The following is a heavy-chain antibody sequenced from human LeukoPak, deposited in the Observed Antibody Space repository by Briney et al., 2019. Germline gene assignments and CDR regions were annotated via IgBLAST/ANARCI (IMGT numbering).Heavy chain of an antibody. V-gene: IGHV4-59*01. CDR3: ARVGYGYSSSHFDY. J-gene: IGHJ4*02. CDR2: IYYSGGT. D-gene: IGHD6-6*01. CDR1: GGSISSYY. Sequence: SETPSLTCTVSGGSISSYYWSWIRQPPGKGLEWIGYIYYSGGTNYNPSLKSRVTISVDTSKNQFSLKLSSVTAADTAVYYCARVGYGYSSSHFDYWGQGTLVTVSS.